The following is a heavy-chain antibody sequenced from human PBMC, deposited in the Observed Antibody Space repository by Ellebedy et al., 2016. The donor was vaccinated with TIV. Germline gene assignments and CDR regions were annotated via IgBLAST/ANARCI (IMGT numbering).Heavy chain of an antibody. CDR3: VKDQVARGRSGPFEY. V-gene: IGHV3-30*19. D-gene: IGHD6-25*01. CDR1: GYTFSTYG. J-gene: IGHJ4*02. Sequence: GESLKISCAASGYTFSTYGMHWVRQAPGKGLEWVAAISYDGKNKNYADSMKGQFTISRDNSKNTLYLQMNSLRPEDTAVYYCVKDQVARGRSGPFEYWGQGTLVTVSS. CDR2: ISYDGKNK.